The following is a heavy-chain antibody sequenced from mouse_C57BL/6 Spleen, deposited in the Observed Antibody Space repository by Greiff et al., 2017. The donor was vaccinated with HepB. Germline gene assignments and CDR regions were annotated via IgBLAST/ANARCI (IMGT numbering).Heavy chain of an antibody. Sequence: QVQLQQPGAELVKPGASVKLSCKASGYTFTSYWMHWVKQRPGQGLEWIGMIHPNSGSTNYNEKFKSKATLTVDKSSSTAYMQLSSLTSEDSAVYYCASGITTVVPRHYYFDYWGQGTTLTVSS. CDR3: ASGITTVVPRHYYFDY. J-gene: IGHJ2*01. CDR1: GYTFTSYW. V-gene: IGHV1-64*01. D-gene: IGHD1-1*01. CDR2: IHPNSGST.